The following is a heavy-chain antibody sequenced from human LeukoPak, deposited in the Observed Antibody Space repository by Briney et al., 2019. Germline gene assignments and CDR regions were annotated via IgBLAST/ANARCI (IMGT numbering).Heavy chain of an antibody. CDR2: ISWNSGSI. J-gene: IGHJ5*02. V-gene: IGHV3-9*01. D-gene: IGHD3-9*01. CDR1: GFTFDDYA. CDR3: AKGGPYDILTGPNNWFDP. Sequence: PGGSLRLSCAASGFTFDDYAMHWVRQAPGEGLEWVSGISWNSGSIGYADSVKGRFTISRDNAKNSLYLQMNSLRAEDTALYYCAKGGPYDILTGPNNWFDPWGQGTLVTVSS.